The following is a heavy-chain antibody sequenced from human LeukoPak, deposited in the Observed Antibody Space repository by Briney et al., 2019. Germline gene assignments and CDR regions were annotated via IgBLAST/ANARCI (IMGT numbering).Heavy chain of an antibody. Sequence: PSQTLSLTRSVSGGSLSPYYWGWIRQPPGKGLEYMWYIYYRGPTNYNPSHQSRDTIALAPSKTQFSLRLSSVTAADTALYYCARDRASAGGCDYGGQGTLDSVSS. J-gene: IGHJ4*02. D-gene: IGHD2-15*01. CDR1: GGSLSPYY. CDR3: ARDRASAGGCDY. V-gene: IGHV4-59*01. CDR2: IYYRGPT.